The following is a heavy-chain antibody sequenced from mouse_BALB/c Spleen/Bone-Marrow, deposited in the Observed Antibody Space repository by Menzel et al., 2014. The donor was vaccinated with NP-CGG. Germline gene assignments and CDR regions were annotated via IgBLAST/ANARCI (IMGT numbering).Heavy chain of an antibody. CDR3: ARGRQLGLRSFAY. V-gene: IGHV1-67*01. Sequence: QVQLKESGPELVRPGVSVKISCKGSGYTFTDYAMHWVKQSHAKSLEWIGVISTYSGNTNYNQKFKGKATMTVDKSSSTAYMELARLTSEDSAIHYCARGRQLGLRSFAYWGQGTLVTVSA. CDR2: ISTYSGNT. D-gene: IGHD3-2*01. CDR1: GYTFTDYA. J-gene: IGHJ3*01.